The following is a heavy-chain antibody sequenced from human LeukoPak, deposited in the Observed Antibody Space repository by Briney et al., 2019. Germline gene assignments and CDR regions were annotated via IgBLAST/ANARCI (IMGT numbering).Heavy chain of an antibody. CDR2: INTGNGNT. D-gene: IGHD6-13*01. CDR3: ARGVGSSWFDP. J-gene: IGHJ5*02. CDR1: GYTFTRNF. V-gene: IGHV1-3*03. Sequence: ASVKVSCKAFGYTFTRNFLHWVRQAPGQRLEWMGWINTGNGNTKYSQEFQGRVTLTRDTSASTAYMELSSLRSEDMAVYYCARGVGSSWFDPWGQGTLVTVSS.